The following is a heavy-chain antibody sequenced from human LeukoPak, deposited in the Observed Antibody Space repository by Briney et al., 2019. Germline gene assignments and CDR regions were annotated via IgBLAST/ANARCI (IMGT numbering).Heavy chain of an antibody. Sequence: GGSLRLSCAASGFIFSSYEMNWVRQAPGKGLEWVAVISYDGSNKYYADSVKGRFTISRDNSKNTLYLQMNSLRAEDTAVYYCAKDEVGIQLWYSFQKGAFDIWGQGTMVTVSS. CDR1: GFIFSSYE. CDR3: AKDEVGIQLWYSFQKGAFDI. D-gene: IGHD5-18*01. V-gene: IGHV3-30*18. CDR2: ISYDGSNK. J-gene: IGHJ3*02.